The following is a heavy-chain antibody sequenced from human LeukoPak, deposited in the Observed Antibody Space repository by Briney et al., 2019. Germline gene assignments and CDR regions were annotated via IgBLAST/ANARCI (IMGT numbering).Heavy chain of an antibody. J-gene: IGHJ6*02. CDR1: GGSISSYY. D-gene: IGHD1-26*01. CDR3: ARGTPSFGGSYSYYYYYYGMDV. CDR2: IYYSGST. V-gene: IGHV4-59*01. Sequence: SETLSLTCTVSGGSISSYYWSWIRQPPGKGLEWIGYIYYSGSTNYNPSLKSRVTISVDTSKNQFSLKPSSVTAADTAVYYCARGTPSFGGSYSYYYYYYGMDVWGQGTTVTVSS.